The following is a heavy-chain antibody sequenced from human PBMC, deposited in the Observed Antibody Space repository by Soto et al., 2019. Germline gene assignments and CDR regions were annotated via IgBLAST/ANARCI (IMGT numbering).Heavy chain of an antibody. J-gene: IGHJ3*02. CDR1: GFTFSSYA. CDR3: AKDIILGGYDFGGVDAFDM. CDR2: ISGSGGST. Sequence: GGSLRLSCAASGFTFSSYAMSWVRQAPGKGLEWVSEISGSGGSTYYADSVKGRFTISRDNSKNTLYLQMNSLRAEDTAVYYCAKDIILGGYDFGGVDAFDMWRQGTMVTVSS. V-gene: IGHV3-23*01. D-gene: IGHD5-12*01.